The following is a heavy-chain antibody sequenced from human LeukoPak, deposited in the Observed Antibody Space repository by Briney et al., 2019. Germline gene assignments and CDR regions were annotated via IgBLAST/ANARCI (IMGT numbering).Heavy chain of an antibody. D-gene: IGHD3-16*01. CDR3: AKLGGQEIYNYYVGV. V-gene: IGHV3-23*01. Sequence: GGSLRLSCAASGFNFNRYAMSWVRQAPGKGLEWVSRIIDNGDTTYHANSVKGRFTISRDNSKNTLYLQMHSLRAEDTAVYYCAKLGGQEIYNYYVGVWGKGTTVAVSS. CDR2: IIDNGDTT. CDR1: GFNFNRYA. J-gene: IGHJ6*03.